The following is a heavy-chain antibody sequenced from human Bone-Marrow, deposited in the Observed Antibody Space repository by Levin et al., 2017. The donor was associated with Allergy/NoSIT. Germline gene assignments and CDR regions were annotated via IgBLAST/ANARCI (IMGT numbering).Heavy chain of an antibody. CDR1: GGSFSGYY. Sequence: SQTLSLTCAVYGGSFSGYYWSWIRQPPGKGLEWIGEINHSGSTNYNPSLKSRVTISVDTSKNQFSLKLSSVTAADTAVYYCARDRIAAAGTSGYWGQGTLVTVSS. D-gene: IGHD6-13*01. CDR3: ARDRIAAAGTSGY. CDR2: INHSGST. J-gene: IGHJ4*02. V-gene: IGHV4-34*01.